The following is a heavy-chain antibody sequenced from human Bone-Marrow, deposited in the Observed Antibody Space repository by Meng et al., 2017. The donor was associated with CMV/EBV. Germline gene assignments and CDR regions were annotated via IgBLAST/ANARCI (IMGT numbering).Heavy chain of an antibody. CDR1: GYTFTSYD. CDR2: MNPNSGNT. CDR3: ATNYDILTGYYRGYYFDY. D-gene: IGHD3-9*01. Sequence: ASVKVSCKASGYTFTSYDINWVRQATGQGLEWMGWMNPNSGNTGYAQKFQGRVTMTRNTSISTAYMELSSLRSEDTAVYYCATNYDILTGYYRGYYFDYWGQGTLVTASS. J-gene: IGHJ4*02. V-gene: IGHV1-8*01.